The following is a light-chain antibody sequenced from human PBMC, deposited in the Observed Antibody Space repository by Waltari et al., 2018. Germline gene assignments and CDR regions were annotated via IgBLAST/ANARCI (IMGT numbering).Light chain of an antibody. Sequence: QSALTQPASVSGSPGQSLTISCTETSSDVGGYKYVSWYQQHPGKAPKLIIFDVSNRPSGVSNRFSGSKSGNTASLTVSGLQADDEADYYCSSYTTVSSVIFGGGTRLTVL. CDR1: SSDVGGYKY. CDR2: DVS. J-gene: IGLJ2*01. CDR3: SSYTTVSSVI. V-gene: IGLV2-14*03.